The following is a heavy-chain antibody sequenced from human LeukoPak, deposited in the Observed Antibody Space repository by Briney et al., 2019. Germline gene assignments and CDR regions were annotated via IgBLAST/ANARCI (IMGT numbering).Heavy chain of an antibody. J-gene: IGHJ3*02. CDR2: ISSSSSTI. CDR3: AADTRYFDWLSAFDI. CDR1: GFTFSSYS. V-gene: IGHV3-48*02. Sequence: GGSLRLSCAASGFTFSSYSMNWVRQAPGKGLEWVSYISSSSSTIYYADSVKGRFTISRDNAKNSLYLQMNSLRDEDTAVYYCAADTRYFDWLSAFDIWGQGTMVTVSS. D-gene: IGHD3-9*01.